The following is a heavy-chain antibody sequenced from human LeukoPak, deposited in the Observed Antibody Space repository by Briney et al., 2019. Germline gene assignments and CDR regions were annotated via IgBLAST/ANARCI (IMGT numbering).Heavy chain of an antibody. V-gene: IGHV1-2*02. D-gene: IGHD4-17*01. J-gene: IGHJ2*01. CDR3: ARGGDPPPYWYFDL. CDR2: INPNSGGT. Sequence: ASVKVSCKASGYTFTGYYMHWVRQAPGQGLEWMGWINPNSGGTNYAQKFQGRVTMTRETSISTAYMELSRLSSDDTAVYYCARGGDPPPYWYFDLWGRGTLVTVSS. CDR1: GYTFTGYY.